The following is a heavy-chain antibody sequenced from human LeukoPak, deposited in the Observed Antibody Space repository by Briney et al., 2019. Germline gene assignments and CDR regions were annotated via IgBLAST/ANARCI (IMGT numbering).Heavy chain of an antibody. V-gene: IGHV3-21*01. CDR1: GFTFSSYS. Sequence: GGSLRLSCAASGFTFSSYSMNWVRQAPGKGLEWVSSISSSSSYIYYADPEKGRFTISRDNAKNSLYLQMNSLRAEDTAVYYCAREGLYSSSWFDYWGQGTLVTVSS. D-gene: IGHD6-13*01. CDR2: ISSSSSYI. CDR3: AREGLYSSSWFDY. J-gene: IGHJ4*02.